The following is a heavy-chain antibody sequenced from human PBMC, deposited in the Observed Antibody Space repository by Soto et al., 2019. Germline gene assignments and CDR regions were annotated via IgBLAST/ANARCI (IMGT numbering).Heavy chain of an antibody. CDR1: GGSISSSSYY. CDR2: IYYSGST. J-gene: IGHJ4*02. Sequence: SETLSLTCTVSGGSISSSSYYWGWIRQPPGKGLEWIGSIYYSGSTYYNPSLKSRVTISVDTSKNLFSLKLSSVTAADTAVYYCARHGGGGNLGYYDFWSGYPVFDYWGQGTLVTVSS. D-gene: IGHD3-3*01. V-gene: IGHV4-39*01. CDR3: ARHGGGGNLGYYDFWSGYPVFDY.